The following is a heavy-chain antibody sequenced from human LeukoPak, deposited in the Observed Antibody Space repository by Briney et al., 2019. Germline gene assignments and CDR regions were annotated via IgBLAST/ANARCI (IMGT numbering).Heavy chain of an antibody. CDR3: ARADSDYDHDAFDI. D-gene: IGHD5-12*01. J-gene: IGHJ3*02. V-gene: IGHV4-39*01. Sequence: PPETLSLTCTVSGGSIRSSYYYWGWIRQPPGKGLEWIGSIYDSGSTYYNPSLKSRVTISVDTSKNQFSLKLNSVTAADMAVYYCARADSDYDHDAFDIWGQGTMVTVSS. CDR2: IYDSGST. CDR1: GGSIRSSYYY.